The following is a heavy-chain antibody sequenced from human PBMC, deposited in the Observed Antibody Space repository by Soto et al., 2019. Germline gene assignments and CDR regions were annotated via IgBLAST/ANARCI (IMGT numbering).Heavy chain of an antibody. CDR3: APRRLEAPVLDY. V-gene: IGHV3-11*01. CDR1: GLTFSDYY. D-gene: IGHD1-1*01. CDR2: IDSSGDHI. J-gene: IGHJ4*02. Sequence: AVGSLRLSCAASGLTFSDYYMSWIRQAPGKGLEWISYIDSSGDHIYYGDSVRGRFTISRDNAKNSLFLQMNSLRAEDTAVYYCAPRRLEAPVLDYWGQGTLVTVSS.